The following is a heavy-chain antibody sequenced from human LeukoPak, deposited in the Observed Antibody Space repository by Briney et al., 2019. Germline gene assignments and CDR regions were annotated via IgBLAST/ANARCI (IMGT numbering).Heavy chain of an antibody. CDR3: AKDCGYCSGGSWRGYYDYVWGSYYYGMDV. CDR2: ISYDGSNK. D-gene: IGHD3-16*01. Sequence: PGGSLRLSCAASGFTFSSYVMHWVREAPGKGLEGVAVISYDGSNKYYADSEKGRFTISRDNSKNTLYLQMNSLRAEDTAVYYCAKDCGYCSGGSWRGYYDYVWGSYYYGMDVWGQGTTVTVSS. CDR1: GFTFSSYV. J-gene: IGHJ6*02. V-gene: IGHV3-30*18.